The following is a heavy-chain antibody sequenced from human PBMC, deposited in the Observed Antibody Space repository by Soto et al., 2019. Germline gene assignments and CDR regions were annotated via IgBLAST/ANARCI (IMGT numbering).Heavy chain of an antibody. D-gene: IGHD1-26*01. V-gene: IGHV1-8*01. CDR2: MQPSTGRP. J-gene: IGHJ4*02. CDR3: ARGVSAGVDY. Sequence: QVQLVQSGAEVREPGASVKVSCKASGYSFTSLDINWVRQTAGQGLEWMGCMQPSTGRPGYAQKFHCRVTITRDNSLNTSYMELTTLTSDDTAFYYCARGVSAGVDYWGQGTLVTVSS. CDR1: GYSFTSLD.